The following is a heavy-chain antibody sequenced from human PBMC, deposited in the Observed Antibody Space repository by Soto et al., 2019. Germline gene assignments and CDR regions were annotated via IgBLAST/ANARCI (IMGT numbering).Heavy chain of an antibody. V-gene: IGHV4-59*01. J-gene: IGHJ4*02. CDR3: VRHPRITVPRQHGYYFDT. CDR1: GASFISSY. Sequence: SETLSLTCTVSGASFISSYWSWIRQPPGKGLEWIGYIYYSGSTNYNPSLKSRVTISVDTSKNQFSLKLSSVTAADTAVYYCVRHPRITVPRQHGYYFDTWGPGNLVTVSS. CDR2: IYYSGST. D-gene: IGHD4-17*01.